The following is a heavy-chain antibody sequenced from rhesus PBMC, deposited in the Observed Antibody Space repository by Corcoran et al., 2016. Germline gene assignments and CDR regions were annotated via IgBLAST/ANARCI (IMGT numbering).Heavy chain of an antibody. J-gene: IGHJ4*01. Sequence: QVTLKESGPALVKPTQTLTLTCTFSGFSLSTSGMGVGWIRQPQGQALEWLASIYWDDDKYYSTSLKSRLTISKDTSKNQVVLTMTNMDPVYTATYYCARVRAPYNFWSGYSPFDYWGQGVLVTVSS. CDR1: GFSLSTSGMG. V-gene: IGHV2S1*01. CDR3: ARVRAPYNFWSGYSPFDY. CDR2: IYWDDDK. D-gene: IGHD3-3*01.